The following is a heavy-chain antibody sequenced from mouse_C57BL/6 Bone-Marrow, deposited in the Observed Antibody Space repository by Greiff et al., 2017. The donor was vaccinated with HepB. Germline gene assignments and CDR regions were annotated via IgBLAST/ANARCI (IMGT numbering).Heavy chain of an antibody. D-gene: IGHD2-2*01. CDR2: ISDGGSYT. V-gene: IGHV5-4*01. J-gene: IGHJ1*03. Sequence: EVMLVESGGGLVKPGGSLKLSCAASGFTFSSYAMSWVRQTPEKRLEWVATISDGGSYTYYPDNVKGRFTISRDNAKNNLYLQMSHLKSEDTAMYYCARDVIWLRRRYFGVWGTGTTVTVSS. CDR1: GFTFSSYA. CDR3: ARDVIWLRRRYFGV.